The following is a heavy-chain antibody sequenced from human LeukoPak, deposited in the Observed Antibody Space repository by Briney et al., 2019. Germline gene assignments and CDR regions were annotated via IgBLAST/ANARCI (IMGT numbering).Heavy chain of an antibody. CDR2: ISSSGSTI. J-gene: IGHJ4*02. Sequence: GGSLRLSCAASGFTFSSYEMNWVRQAPGKGLEWVSYISSSGSTIYYADSVKGRFTISRDNAKNSLYLQMNSLRAEDTAVYYCAPCPDYGEGYWGQGTLVTVSS. CDR1: GFTFSSYE. D-gene: IGHD4-17*01. V-gene: IGHV3-48*03. CDR3: APCPDYGEGY.